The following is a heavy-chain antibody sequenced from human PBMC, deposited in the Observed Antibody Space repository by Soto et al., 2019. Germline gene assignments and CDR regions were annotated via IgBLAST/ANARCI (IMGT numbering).Heavy chain of an antibody. CDR3: ASKGPY. CDR2: IWFDGSNK. V-gene: IGHV3-33*01. J-gene: IGHJ4*02. CDR1: GFTFSSYG. Sequence: QVQLVESGGGVVQPGRSLRLSCAASGFTFSSYGMHWVRQASGKGLEWVAVIWFDGSNKFYADAVKGRFTISRDNSKNTVALQMNSLGDEDSAAYYWASKGPYWGQGTLVTVSP.